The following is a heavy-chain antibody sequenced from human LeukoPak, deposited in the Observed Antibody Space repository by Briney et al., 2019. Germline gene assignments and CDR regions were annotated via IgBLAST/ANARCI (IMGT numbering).Heavy chain of an antibody. CDR2: IYYSGST. CDR3: AREVYSYGYGALDY. Sequence: SENLSLTCTVSGGSISSYYWSWIRQPPGKGLEWIGYIYYSGSTNYNPSLKSRVTISVDTSKNQFSLKMSSVTAADTAVYYCAREVYSYGYGALDYWGQGTLVTVSS. J-gene: IGHJ4*02. D-gene: IGHD5-18*01. CDR1: GGSISSYY. V-gene: IGHV4-59*01.